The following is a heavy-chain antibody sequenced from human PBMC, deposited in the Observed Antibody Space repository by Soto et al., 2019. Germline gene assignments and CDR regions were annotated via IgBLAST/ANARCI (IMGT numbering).Heavy chain of an antibody. D-gene: IGHD3-10*01. V-gene: IGHV4-31*03. Sequence: SETLSLTCTVSGGSISSGGYYWSWIRQHPGKGLEWIGYIYYSGSTYYNPSLKSRVTISVDTPKNQFSLKLSSVTAADTAVYYCARGQNYYGSGSSPGSLDSWGQGTLVTVS. CDR1: GGSISSGGYY. CDR3: ARGQNYYGSGSSPGSLDS. CDR2: IYYSGST. J-gene: IGHJ4*02.